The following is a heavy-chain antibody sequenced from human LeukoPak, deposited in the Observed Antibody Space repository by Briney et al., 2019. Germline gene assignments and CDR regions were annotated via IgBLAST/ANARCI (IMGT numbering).Heavy chain of an antibody. CDR2: IKQDGSEK. CDR3: ASTQTFDY. CDR1: GFTFSNYW. V-gene: IGHV3-7*05. J-gene: IGHJ4*02. Sequence: GGSLRLSCAASGFTFSNYWMSWVRQAPGKGLEWVANIKQDGSEKYYADSVKGRFTISRDNAKNSLYLQLNSLRVEDTAVYHCASTQTFDYWGQGALVTVPS.